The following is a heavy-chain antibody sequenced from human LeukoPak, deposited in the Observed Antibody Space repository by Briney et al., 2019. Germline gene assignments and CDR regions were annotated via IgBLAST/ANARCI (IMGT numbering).Heavy chain of an antibody. Sequence: GGSLRLSCAASGFTFSSYAMSWVRQAPGKGLEWVSAISGSGGSTYYADSVKGRFTISRDNSKNTLYLQMNSLRAEDTAVYYCAKATTYDFWGGYYGFYDYWGQGTLVTVSS. CDR3: AKATTYDFWGGYYGFYDY. CDR1: GFTFSSYA. J-gene: IGHJ4*02. D-gene: IGHD3-3*01. V-gene: IGHV3-23*01. CDR2: ISGSGGST.